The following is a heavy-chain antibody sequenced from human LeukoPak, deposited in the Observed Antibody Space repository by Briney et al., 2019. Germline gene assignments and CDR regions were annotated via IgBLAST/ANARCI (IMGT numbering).Heavy chain of an antibody. J-gene: IGHJ4*02. CDR1: GFTFSSYA. D-gene: IGHD6-13*01. CDR3: ARDRGSSSWYYFDY. Sequence: GRSLRLSCAASGFTFSSYAMHWVRQAPGKGLEWVAVISYDGSNKYYADSVKGRFTISRDNSKNTLYLQMNSLRAEDTAVHYCARDRGSSSWYYFDYWGQGTLVTVSS. CDR2: ISYDGSNK. V-gene: IGHV3-30*04.